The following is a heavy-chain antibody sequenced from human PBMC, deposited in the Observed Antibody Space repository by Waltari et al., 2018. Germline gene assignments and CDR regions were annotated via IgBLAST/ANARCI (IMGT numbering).Heavy chain of an antibody. CDR3: ARDIYDSSGYYYEGVDY. V-gene: IGHV1-2*02. CDR1: GSTFTGYY. D-gene: IGHD3-22*01. CDR2: INPNSGGT. J-gene: IGHJ4*02. Sequence: QVQLVQSGAEVKKPGASVKVSCKASGSTFTGYYMHWVRQAPGQGLEWMGWINPNSGGTNYAQKFQGRVTMTRDTSISTAYMELSRLRSDDTAVYYCARDIYDSSGYYYEGVDYWGQGTLVTVSS.